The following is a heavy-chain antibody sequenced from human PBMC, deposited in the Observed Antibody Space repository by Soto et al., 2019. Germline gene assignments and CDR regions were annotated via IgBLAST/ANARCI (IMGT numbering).Heavy chain of an antibody. CDR2: XXNRGDT. CDR3: AREPRYCRGGSCSITGDAYDI. Sequence: EVQLVESGGGLVQPGGSLRLSCTASGFIVSDTYVNWVRQAPGXXXXGVSXXXNRGDTHYADSVRGRFSLSRDISDNTLHLQMNNLRVEDTAVYYCAREPRYCRGGSCSITGDAYDIWGQGTMVTVSS. CDR1: GFIVSDTY. V-gene: IGHV3-66*01. D-gene: IGHD2-15*01. J-gene: IGHJ3*02.